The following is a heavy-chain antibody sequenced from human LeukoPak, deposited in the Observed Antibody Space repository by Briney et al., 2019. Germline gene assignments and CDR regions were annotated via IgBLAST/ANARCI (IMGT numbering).Heavy chain of an antibody. CDR3: AKDSLNYDSSGYQVLDY. J-gene: IGHJ4*02. CDR2: ISDDGTNI. V-gene: IGHV3-30*04. CDR1: GFTFSSYA. Sequence: GGSLRLSCAASGFTFSSYAMHWVRQAPGKGLEWVAVISDDGTNIHYADSAKGRFTISRDNSKNTLHLQMNSLRAEDTAVYYRAKDSLNYDSSGYQVLDYWGQGTLVTVSS. D-gene: IGHD3-22*01.